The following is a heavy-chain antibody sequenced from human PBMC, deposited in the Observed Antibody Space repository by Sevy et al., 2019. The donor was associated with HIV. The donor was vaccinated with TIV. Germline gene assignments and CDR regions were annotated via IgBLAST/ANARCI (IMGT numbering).Heavy chain of an antibody. CDR1: GYTLSQLS. V-gene: IGHV1-24*01. J-gene: IGHJ4*02. CDR3: ATTKDYYESSGDPFDY. CDR2: FDPEDDET. D-gene: IGHD3-22*01. Sequence: ASVKVSCKVSGYTLSQLSMHWLRLAPGKGLEWMGSFDPEDDETIYAQKFQDRVTMTEDTSTNTAYMELSSLRSEDTAVYYCATTKDYYESSGDPFDYWGQGTLVTVSS.